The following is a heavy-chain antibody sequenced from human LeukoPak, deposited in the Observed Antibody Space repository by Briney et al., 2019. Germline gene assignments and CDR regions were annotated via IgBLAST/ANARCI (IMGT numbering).Heavy chain of an antibody. CDR2: IWYDGSNK. CDR3: ARGRGSGWYDAFDI. D-gene: IGHD6-19*01. V-gene: IGHV3-33*01. Sequence: GGSLRLSCAASGFTFSSHGMHWVRQAPRKGLEWVAVIWYDGSNKFYADSVRGRFTISRDNSKNTLYVQMNSLRAEDTAVYYCARGRGSGWYDAFDIWGQGTMVTVSS. CDR1: GFTFSSHG. J-gene: IGHJ3*02.